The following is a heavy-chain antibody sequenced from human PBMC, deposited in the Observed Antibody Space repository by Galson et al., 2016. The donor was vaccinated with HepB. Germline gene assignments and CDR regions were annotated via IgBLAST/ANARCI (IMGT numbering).Heavy chain of an antibody. D-gene: IGHD6-6*01. CDR2: INHSGST. CDR3: AREDSSSVLFFDY. CDR1: GGSFSGSY. Sequence: SETLSLTCAFYGGSFSGSYWSWIRQPPGKGLEWIGEINHSGSTNYNPSLKSRVTISVDTSKNQFSLKLNSVTAADTAVYYCAREDSSSVLFFDYWGQGTLVTVSS. V-gene: IGHV4-34*01. J-gene: IGHJ4*02.